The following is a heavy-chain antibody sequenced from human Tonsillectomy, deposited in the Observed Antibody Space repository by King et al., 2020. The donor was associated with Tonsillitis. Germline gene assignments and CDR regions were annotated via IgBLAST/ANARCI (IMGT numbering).Heavy chain of an antibody. CDR3: AKSQSDIVVVVAATEGLSGCFDP. V-gene: IGHV3-30*01. CDR1: GFTFSNYD. D-gene: IGHD2-15*01. Sequence: VQLVESGGGVVQPGRSLRLSCAASGFTFSNYDMNWVRQAPGKGLEWVAIISYDGSNTYFADSVKGRFTISRDNSKNTLYLQMNSLRPEDTAVYYCAKSQSDIVVVVAATEGLSGCFDPWGQGTLVTVSS. CDR2: ISYDGSNT. J-gene: IGHJ5*02.